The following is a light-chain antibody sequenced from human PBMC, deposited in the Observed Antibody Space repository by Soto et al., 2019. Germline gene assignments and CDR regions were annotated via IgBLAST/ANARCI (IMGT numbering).Light chain of an antibody. V-gene: IGLV2-14*01. CDR1: SSDVGGYDY. CDR3: SSYTSTSTLVV. Sequence: QSALTQPASVSGSPGQSITISCTGSSSDVGGYDYVSWYQQHPGKAPKLMMYDVSNRPSGVSNRFSGSKSGNTASLTISGLEAADEGDYYCSSYTSTSTLVVFGGGTKLTVL. CDR2: DVS. J-gene: IGLJ2*01.